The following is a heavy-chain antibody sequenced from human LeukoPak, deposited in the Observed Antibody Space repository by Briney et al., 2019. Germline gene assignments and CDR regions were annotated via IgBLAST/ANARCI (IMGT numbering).Heavy chain of an antibody. J-gene: IGHJ3*02. CDR3: ARDSFLISGTTDAFDM. D-gene: IGHD1-7*01. Sequence: ASLKPSCEPSGDIFTGYGISGVRQAPGQGLEWMGWISGYNGNTNSPQKFQGRVPMTTDTSTSTAYMELRSLRSDDTAVYYCARDSFLISGTTDAFDMWGQGTLVTASS. CDR1: GDIFTGYG. CDR2: ISGYNGNT. V-gene: IGHV1-18*01.